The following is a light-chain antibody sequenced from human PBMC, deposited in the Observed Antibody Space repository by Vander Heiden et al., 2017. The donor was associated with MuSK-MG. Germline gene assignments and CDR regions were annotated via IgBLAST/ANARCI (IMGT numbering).Light chain of an antibody. Sequence: GDRVTITCRASQSISSWLAWYQQKPGKAPKLLIYKASSLESGVPSRFSGSGSGTEFTLTISSLQPDDFATYYCQQYNRIQEWTFGQGTKVEIK. V-gene: IGKV1-5*03. J-gene: IGKJ1*01. CDR2: KAS. CDR1: QSISSW. CDR3: QQYNRIQEWT.